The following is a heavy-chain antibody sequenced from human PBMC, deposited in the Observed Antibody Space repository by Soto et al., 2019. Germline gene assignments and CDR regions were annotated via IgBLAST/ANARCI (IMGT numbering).Heavy chain of an antibody. V-gene: IGHV3-23*01. CDR2: ISGSGGST. J-gene: IGHJ4*02. D-gene: IGHD5-12*01. CDR1: GFTFSSYA. CDR3: ARDLGGYSGYAFDY. Sequence: EVQLLESGGGLVQPGGSLRLSCAASGFTFSSYAMSWVRQAPGKGLEWVSAISGSGGSTYYADSVKGRFTSSRDNSKNTLDLQMNRLRAEDTAVYYCARDLGGYSGYAFDYWGQGTLVTVSS.